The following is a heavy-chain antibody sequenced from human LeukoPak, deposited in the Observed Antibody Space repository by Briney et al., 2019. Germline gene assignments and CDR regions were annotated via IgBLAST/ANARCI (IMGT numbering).Heavy chain of an antibody. D-gene: IGHD2-8*02. CDR1: GFTFSHYA. CDR2: ITDSGDDT. Sequence: GRSLRLSCAASGFTFSHYAMAWVRQAPGKGLEWVSVITDSGDDTHHADSVKGRFTMSRDNSKNTLYLQLNSLRAEDTAVYYRAKSPLRYCTVSTCYPLDYWGQGTLVTVSS. V-gene: IGHV3-23*01. J-gene: IGHJ4*02. CDR3: AKSPLRYCTVSTCYPLDY.